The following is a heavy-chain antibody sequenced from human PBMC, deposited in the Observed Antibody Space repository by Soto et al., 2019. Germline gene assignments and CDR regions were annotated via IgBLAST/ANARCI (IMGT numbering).Heavy chain of an antibody. J-gene: IGHJ6*02. D-gene: IGHD5-12*01. Sequence: QVQLVQSGAEVKKPGASVKVSCKASGYTFTRSGISWVRQAPGQGPEWMGWISSYNGDTNYAQTFQGRVTMTTDTAXGTADKELRSLRSDDTAVYYCARGGVAPYYYYGMDVWGQGTPVTVSS. CDR2: ISSYNGDT. CDR3: ARGGVAPYYYYGMDV. V-gene: IGHV1-18*01. CDR1: GYTFTRSG.